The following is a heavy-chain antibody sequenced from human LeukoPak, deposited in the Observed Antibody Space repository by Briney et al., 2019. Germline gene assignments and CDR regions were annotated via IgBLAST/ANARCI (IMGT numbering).Heavy chain of an antibody. D-gene: IGHD3-9*01. CDR2: ISGSGGST. V-gene: IGHV3-23*01. J-gene: IGHJ4*02. CDR1: GFTFGDYA. Sequence: GGSLRLSCTASGFTFGDYAMSWVRQAPGKGLEWVSAISGSGGSTYYADSVKGRFTISRDNSKNTLYLQMNSLRAEDTAVYYCAKEEGYYDILTGYYMVDYWGQGTLVTVSS. CDR3: AKEEGYYDILTGYYMVDY.